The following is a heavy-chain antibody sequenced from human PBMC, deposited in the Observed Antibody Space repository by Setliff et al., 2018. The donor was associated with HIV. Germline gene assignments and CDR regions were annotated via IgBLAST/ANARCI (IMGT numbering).Heavy chain of an antibody. D-gene: IGHD3-10*01. V-gene: IGHV3-30*02. CDR1: GFTFGSYA. CDR3: AKEFEDLSGAY. Sequence: GGSLRLSCAVSGFTFGSYAMHWVRQAPGKGLEWVAIIWFDGNKKYYADSVKGRFTISRDNSKNTLYLQMNSLRAEDTATYYCAKEFEDLSGAYWGQGTLVTVSS. CDR2: IWFDGNKK. J-gene: IGHJ4*02.